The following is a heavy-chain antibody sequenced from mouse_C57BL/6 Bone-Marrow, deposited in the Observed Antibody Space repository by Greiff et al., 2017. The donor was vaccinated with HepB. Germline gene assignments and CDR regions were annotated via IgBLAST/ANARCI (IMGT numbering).Heavy chain of an antibody. CDR2: IHPNSGST. V-gene: IGHV1-64*01. J-gene: IGHJ4*01. CDR1: GYTFTSYW. CDR3: ARRRGSSYDSYYAMDY. D-gene: IGHD1-1*01. Sequence: QVQLQQSGAELVKPGASVKLSCKASGYTFTSYWMHWVKQRPGQGLEWIGMIHPNSGSTNYNEKFKSKATLTVDKSSSTAYMQLGSLTSEDSAVYYCARRRGSSYDSYYAMDYWGQGTSVTVSS.